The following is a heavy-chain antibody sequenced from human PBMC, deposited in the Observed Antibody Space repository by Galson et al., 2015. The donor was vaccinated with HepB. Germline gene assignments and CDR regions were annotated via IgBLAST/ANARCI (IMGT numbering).Heavy chain of an antibody. CDR2: ISDSGAST. Sequence: SLRLSCAASGFTFSTYAINWVRQAPGRGLEWVSAISDSGASTYYADSVKGRFTISRDNSKNTLYLLMNSLRAEDTAVYYCAKEQEYCSGGSCNFRGTFDIWGQGTMVTVSS. J-gene: IGHJ3*02. D-gene: IGHD2-15*01. CDR1: GFTFSTYA. V-gene: IGHV3-23*01. CDR3: AKEQEYCSGGSCNFRGTFDI.